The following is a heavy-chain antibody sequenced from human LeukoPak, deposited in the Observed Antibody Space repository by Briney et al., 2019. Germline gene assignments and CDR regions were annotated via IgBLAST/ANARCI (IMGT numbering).Heavy chain of an antibody. V-gene: IGHV4-4*07. CDR1: GGSISSYY. D-gene: IGHD5-12*01. CDR2: IYTSGSA. Sequence: SETLSLTCTVSGGSISSYYWSWIRQPAGKGLEWIGRIYTSGSANYNPSLKSRVTMSVDTSKNQFSLKLGSVTAADTAVYYCARDQRWSGYDSGWSWFDPWGQGTLVTVSS. J-gene: IGHJ5*02. CDR3: ARDQRWSGYDSGWSWFDP.